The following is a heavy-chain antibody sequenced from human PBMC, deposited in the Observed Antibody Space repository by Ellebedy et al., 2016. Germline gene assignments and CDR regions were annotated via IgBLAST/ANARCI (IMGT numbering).Heavy chain of an antibody. V-gene: IGHV3-74*01. Sequence: HTGGSLRLSCEASGFRFSGYWMYWVRQGPGKGLFSVSCINGDGSRTTYADSVKGRFTISRDNAKNTLYLETNSLRVEDTGLYYCTRDFRNAGVDPWGQGTLVTVSS. CDR2: INGDGSRT. CDR1: GFRFSGYW. D-gene: IGHD1-26*01. CDR3: TRDFRNAGVDP. J-gene: IGHJ5*02.